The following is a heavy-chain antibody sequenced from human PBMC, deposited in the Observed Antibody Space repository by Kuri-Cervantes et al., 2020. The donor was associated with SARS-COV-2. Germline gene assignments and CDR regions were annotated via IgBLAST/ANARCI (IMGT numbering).Heavy chain of an antibody. V-gene: IGHV3-7*01. Sequence: GGSLRLSCAASGFTFSGYWMSWVRQAPGKGLEWVANIKQDGSEKCYVDSVKGRFTISRDNAKNSLYLQMNSLRAEDTAVYYCARSGSSWYFWERLLFDYWGQGTLVTVSS. CDR3: ARSGSSWYFWERLLFDY. J-gene: IGHJ4*02. CDR2: IKQDGSEK. CDR1: GFTFSGYW. D-gene: IGHD6-13*01.